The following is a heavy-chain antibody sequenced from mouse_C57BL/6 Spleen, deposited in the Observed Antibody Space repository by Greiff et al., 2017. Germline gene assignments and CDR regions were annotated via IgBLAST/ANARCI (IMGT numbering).Heavy chain of an antibody. CDR2: IYPGSGST. J-gene: IGHJ2*01. D-gene: IGHD1-1*01. CDR1: GYTFTSYW. V-gene: IGHV1-55*01. Sequence: QVQLQQPGAELVKPGASVKMSCKASGYTFTSYWITWVKQRPGQGLEWIGDIYPGSGSTNYNEKFKSKATLTVDTSSSTAYMQLSSLTSEDTAIYYCASYGSSFDYWGQGTTLTVSS. CDR3: ASYGSSFDY.